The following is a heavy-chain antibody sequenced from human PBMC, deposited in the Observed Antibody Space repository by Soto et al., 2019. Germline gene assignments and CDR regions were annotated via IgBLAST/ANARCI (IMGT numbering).Heavy chain of an antibody. J-gene: IGHJ4*02. V-gene: IGHV3-21*01. CDR1: GFTFSSYS. D-gene: IGHD6-19*01. CDR3: ARDGSRVWGQVDFDY. Sequence: EVQLVESGGGLVKPGVSLRLSCAASGFTFSSYSMNWVRLAPGKGLEWVSSNSSSSSYIYYADSVKGRFTISRDNAKNSRYLQMNSLRAEDTAVYYCARDGSRVWGQVDFDYWGQGTLVTVSS. CDR2: NSSSSSYI.